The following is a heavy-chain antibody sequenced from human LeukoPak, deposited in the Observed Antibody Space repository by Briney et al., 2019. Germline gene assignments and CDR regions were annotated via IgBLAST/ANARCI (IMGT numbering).Heavy chain of an antibody. CDR1: GGTFSSYA. D-gene: IGHD2-15*01. V-gene: IGHV1-69*13. J-gene: IGHJ4*02. Sequence: GASVKVSCKASGGTFSSYAISWVRQAPGQGLEWMGGIIPIFGTANYAQKFQGRVAITADESTSTAYMELSSLRSEDTAVYYCARGGYCSGGSCSPFDYWGQGILVTVSS. CDR2: IIPIFGTA. CDR3: ARGGYCSGGSCSPFDY.